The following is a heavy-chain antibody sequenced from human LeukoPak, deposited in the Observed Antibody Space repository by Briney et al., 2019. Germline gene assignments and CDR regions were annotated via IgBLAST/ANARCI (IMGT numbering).Heavy chain of an antibody. V-gene: IGHV1-3*01. CDR1: GYTFTSYA. CDR3: ARLLHYGDYFDY. Sequence: ASVKVSCKASGYTFTSYAMHWVRQAPGQRLEWMGWINAGNGNTKYSQKFQGRVTITRDTSASTAYMELSGLRSEDTAVYYCARLLHYGDYFDYWGQGTLVTVSS. CDR2: INAGNGNT. J-gene: IGHJ4*02. D-gene: IGHD4-17*01.